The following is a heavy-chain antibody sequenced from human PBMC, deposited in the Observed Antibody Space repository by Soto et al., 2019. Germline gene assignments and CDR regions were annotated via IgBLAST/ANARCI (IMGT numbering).Heavy chain of an antibody. Sequence: QVQLVQSGAEVKKPGSSVKVSCKASGGTFSSYAISWVRQAPGQGLEWMGGIIPIFGTANYAQKFQGRVTITADESTSTADMELSSLRSEDTAVYYCARDRGYCSGGSCLEYYYYGMDVWGQGTTVTVSS. J-gene: IGHJ6*02. CDR3: ARDRGYCSGGSCLEYYYYGMDV. CDR1: GGTFSSYA. V-gene: IGHV1-69*01. D-gene: IGHD2-15*01. CDR2: IIPIFGTA.